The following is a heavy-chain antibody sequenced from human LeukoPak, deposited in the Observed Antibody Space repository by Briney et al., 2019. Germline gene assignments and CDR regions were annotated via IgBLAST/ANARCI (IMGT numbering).Heavy chain of an antibody. CDR1: GGSISSGGYY. D-gene: IGHD3-10*02. CDR2: IYYSGST. CDR3: ARDSRPLFSVNAFDI. V-gene: IGHV4-31*03. Sequence: SETLSLTCTVSGGSISSGGYYWSWIRQHPGKGLEWIGYIYYSGSTYYNPSLKSRVTISVDTSKNQFSLKLSSVTAADTAVYYCARDSRPLFSVNAFDIWGQGTMVTVFS. J-gene: IGHJ3*02.